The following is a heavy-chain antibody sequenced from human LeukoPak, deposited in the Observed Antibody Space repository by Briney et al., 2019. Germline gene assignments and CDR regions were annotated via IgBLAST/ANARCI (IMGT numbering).Heavy chain of an antibody. D-gene: IGHD4-17*01. J-gene: IGHJ6*03. CDR1: GFTFDDYG. CDR2: INWNGGST. CDR3: ARDMGGDYDYYCYYMDV. Sequence: QAGGSLGLSCAASGFTFDDYGMSWVRQAPGKGLEWVSGINWNGGSTGYADSVKGRFTISRDNAKNSLYLQMNSLRAEDTALYYCARDMGGDYDYYCYYMDVWGKGTTVTVSS. V-gene: IGHV3-20*04.